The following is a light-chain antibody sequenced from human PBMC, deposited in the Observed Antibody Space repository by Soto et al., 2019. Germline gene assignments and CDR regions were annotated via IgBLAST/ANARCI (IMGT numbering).Light chain of an antibody. V-gene: IGKV3-15*01. CDR2: DAS. J-gene: IGKJ1*01. CDR3: QQYNNWPRT. Sequence: EIVMTQSPATLSVSPGERATLSCRASRSLSSNLAWYQLKPGQAPRLLIYDASTRATGIPARFSGSGSGTEFTLTISSLQSEDFAVYYCQQYNNWPRTLGQGTKVEIK. CDR1: RSLSSN.